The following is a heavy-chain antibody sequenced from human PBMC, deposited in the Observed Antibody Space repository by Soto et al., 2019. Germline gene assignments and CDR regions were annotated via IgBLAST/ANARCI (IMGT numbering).Heavy chain of an antibody. D-gene: IGHD6-19*01. CDR3: AKSSDSSGWHSYFDY. V-gene: IGHV3-23*01. CDR1: GFTFSSYA. J-gene: IGHJ4*02. CDR2: ISGSGGST. Sequence: GGSLRLSCAASGFTFSSYAMSWVRQAPGKGLEWVSAISGSGGSTYYADSVKGRFTISRDNSKNTLYLQMNSLRAEDTAVYYCAKSSDSSGWHSYFDYWGQGTLVTVSS.